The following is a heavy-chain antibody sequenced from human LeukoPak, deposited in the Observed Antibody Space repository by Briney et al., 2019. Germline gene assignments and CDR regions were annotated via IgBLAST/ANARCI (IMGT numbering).Heavy chain of an antibody. CDR1: GYTFTSYD. D-gene: IGHD3-3*01. CDR3: ARGVKKALRFLEWLSKTVYYMDV. J-gene: IGHJ6*03. Sequence: ASVKVSCKASGYTFTSYDINWVRQATGQGLEWMGWMNPNSGNTGYAQEFQGRVTMTRNTSISTAYMELSSLRSEDTAVYYCARGVKKALRFLEWLSKTVYYMDVWGKGTTVTVSS. CDR2: MNPNSGNT. V-gene: IGHV1-8*01.